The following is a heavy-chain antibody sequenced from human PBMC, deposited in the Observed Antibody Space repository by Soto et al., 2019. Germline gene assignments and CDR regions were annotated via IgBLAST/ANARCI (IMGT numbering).Heavy chain of an antibody. D-gene: IGHD3-10*01. Sequence: EVHLVESGGGLVQPGGSARLSCAASGFSVSGWYMDWVRQAPGKGLEWVARLKDRSQNYATEYAASVKGRFTVSRHASQNSMYLQMNSLKIEDTAVYYCAREGVARWLDSWGQGTLVTVS. J-gene: IGHJ5*01. CDR1: GFSVSGWY. CDR2: LKDRSQNYAT. CDR3: AREGVARWLDS. V-gene: IGHV3-72*01.